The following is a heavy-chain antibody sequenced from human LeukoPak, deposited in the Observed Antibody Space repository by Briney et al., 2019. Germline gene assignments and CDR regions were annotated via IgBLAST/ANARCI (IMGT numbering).Heavy chain of an antibody. V-gene: IGHV3-23*01. Sequence: GGSLRLSCAASGFSFSDSAVSWVRHSPGEGLQWVSSISNTGGRTYYADSVKGRFTITRDNSRNTVNLQMNSQRAGDTARYYCAKGGQDFDFWRFDLWGQGILVIVSS. D-gene: IGHD3-3*01. CDR1: GFSFSDSA. J-gene: IGHJ5*02. CDR2: ISNTGGRT. CDR3: AKGGQDFDFWRFDL.